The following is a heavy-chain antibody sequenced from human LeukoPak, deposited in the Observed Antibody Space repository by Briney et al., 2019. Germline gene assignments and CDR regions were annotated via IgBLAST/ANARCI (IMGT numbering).Heavy chain of an antibody. D-gene: IGHD3-10*01. J-gene: IGHJ4*02. CDR1: GGSISDYY. CDR2: IYYSGTT. V-gene: IGHV4-59*01. CDR3: ARYARGIIPSYFDS. Sequence: SETLSLTCTVSGGSISDYYWSWIRQPPGKGLEGIGHIYYSGTTDYNPSLRSRITISLDTSENQFSLKLSSVTAADTAVYYCARYARGIIPSYFDSWGQGTLVTVSS.